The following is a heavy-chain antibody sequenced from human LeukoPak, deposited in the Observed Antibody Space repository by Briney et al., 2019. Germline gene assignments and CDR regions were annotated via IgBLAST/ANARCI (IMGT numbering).Heavy chain of an antibody. Sequence: GGSLRLSCAASGFTFSSYWMSWVRQAPGKGLEWVGRIKSKTDGGTTDYAAPVKGRFTISRDDSKNTLYLQMNSLKTEDTAVYYCTHSSDPPIIAAAGHDAFDIWGQGTMVTVSS. J-gene: IGHJ3*02. D-gene: IGHD6-13*01. CDR2: IKSKTDGGTT. CDR3: THSSDPPIIAAAGHDAFDI. CDR1: GFTFSSYW. V-gene: IGHV3-15*01.